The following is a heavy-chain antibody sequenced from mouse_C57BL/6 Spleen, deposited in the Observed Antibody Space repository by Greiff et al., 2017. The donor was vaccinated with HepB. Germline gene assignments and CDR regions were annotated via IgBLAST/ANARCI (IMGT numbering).Heavy chain of an antibody. Sequence: QVQLQQPGAELVKPGASVKLSCTASGYTFTSYWMHWVKQRPGQGLEWIGMIHPNSGSTNYNEKFKSKATLTVDKSSSTAYMQLSSLTSEDSAVYYCARRGSNWDVYFDYWGQGTTLTVSS. V-gene: IGHV1-64*01. CDR3: ARRGSNWDVYFDY. J-gene: IGHJ2*01. CDR1: GYTFTSYW. D-gene: IGHD4-1*01. CDR2: IHPNSGST.